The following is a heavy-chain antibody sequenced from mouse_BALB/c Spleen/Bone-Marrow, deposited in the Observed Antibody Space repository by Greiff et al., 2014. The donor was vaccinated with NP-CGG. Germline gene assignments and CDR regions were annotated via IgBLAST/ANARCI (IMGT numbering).Heavy chain of an antibody. Sequence: EVQLQQSGAELVKPGASVKLSCTASGFNIKDTYMHWVKQRPEQGLEWIGRIDPADGNTKYDPKFQGKAIITADTSSNTAYLQLSSLTSEDTAVYYGATYYYGYYFDSWGQGTTLTVSS. D-gene: IGHD1-2*01. J-gene: IGHJ2*01. V-gene: IGHV14-3*02. CDR2: IDPADGNT. CDR3: ATYYYGYYFDS. CDR1: GFNIKDTY.